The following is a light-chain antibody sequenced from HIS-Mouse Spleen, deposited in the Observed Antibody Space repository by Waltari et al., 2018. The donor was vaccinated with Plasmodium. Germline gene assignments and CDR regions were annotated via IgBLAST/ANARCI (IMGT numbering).Light chain of an antibody. CDR2: EDS. CDR1: ALPKKY. CDR3: YSTDSSGNHRV. Sequence: SYELTQPPSVSVSPGQTARITCSGDALPKKYAYWYQQKSGQAPVLVIYEDSKRPSGIPEGFSGSSSGTMATLTISGAQVEHEADYYCYSTDSSGNHRVFGGGTKLTVL. J-gene: IGLJ3*02. V-gene: IGLV3-10*01.